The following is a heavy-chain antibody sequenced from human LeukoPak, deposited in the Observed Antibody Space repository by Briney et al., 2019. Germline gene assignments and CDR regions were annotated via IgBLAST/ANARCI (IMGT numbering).Heavy chain of an antibody. Sequence: GSLRLSCAASGFTFRTSAFSWVRQSPGRGLEWVPTVGTDSDTYYADSVKGRFTISRDNSKNTVYPQMTGLRADDTAVYYCAKGIYSSGWSYFDYWGHGTLVTVSS. J-gene: IGHJ4*01. CDR2: VGTDSDT. CDR3: AKGIYSSGWSYFDY. D-gene: IGHD6-19*01. CDR1: GFTFRTSA. V-gene: IGHV3-23*01.